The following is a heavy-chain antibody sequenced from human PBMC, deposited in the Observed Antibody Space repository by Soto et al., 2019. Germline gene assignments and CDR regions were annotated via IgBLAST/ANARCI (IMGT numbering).Heavy chain of an antibody. CDR3: AKDRVSSSWEETFDY. V-gene: IGHV3-23*01. CDR1: GFTFSSYA. J-gene: IGHJ4*02. Sequence: EVQLLESGGGLVQPGGSLRLSCAASGFTFSSYAMSWVRQAPGKGLEWISAISGSGGSTYYADSVKGRFTISRDNSKNTLYLQMNSLRAEDTAVYYCAKDRVSSSWEETFDYWGQGTLVTVSS. D-gene: IGHD6-13*01. CDR2: ISGSGGST.